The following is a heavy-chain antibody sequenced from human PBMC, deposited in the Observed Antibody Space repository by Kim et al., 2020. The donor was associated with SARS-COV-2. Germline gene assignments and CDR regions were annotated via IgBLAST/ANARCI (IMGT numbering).Heavy chain of an antibody. V-gene: IGHV3-9*01. D-gene: IGHD3-9*01. CDR2: ISWNSGSI. Sequence: GGSLRLSCAASGFTFDDYAMHWVRQAPGKGLEWVSGISWNSGSIGYADSVKGRFTISRDNAKNSLYLQMNSLRAEDTALYYCAKATDFDLLLWPWLDYWG. CDR3: AKATDFDLLLWPWLDY. J-gene: IGHJ4*01. CDR1: GFTFDDYA.